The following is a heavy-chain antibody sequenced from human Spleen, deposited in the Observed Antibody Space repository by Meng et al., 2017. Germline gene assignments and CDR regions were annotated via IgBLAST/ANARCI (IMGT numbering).Heavy chain of an antibody. CDR3: ARRGATTIDY. J-gene: IGHJ4*02. Sequence: GSLRLSCAVSGGSFSGYYWTWVRQPPGKGLEWSGEIYHSGSTNYNPSLKSRVTISLDTSKNDVSLKLSSVTAADTAMYYCARRGATTIDYWGQGTLVTVSS. D-gene: IGHD5-24*01. CDR1: GGSFSGYY. CDR2: IYHSGST. V-gene: IGHV4-34*01.